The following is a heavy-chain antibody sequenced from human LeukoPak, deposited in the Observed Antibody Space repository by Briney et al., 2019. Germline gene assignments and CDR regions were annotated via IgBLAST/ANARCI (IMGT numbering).Heavy chain of an antibody. Sequence: GASVKVSCKASGYTFTSYGISWVRQAPGQGLEWMGWISAYNGNTNYAQKLQGRVTMTTDTSTGTAYMELRSLRSDDTAVYYCAALSDAARPRRYYYYYMDVWGKGTTVTVSS. CDR1: GYTFTSYG. J-gene: IGHJ6*03. D-gene: IGHD6-6*01. CDR3: AALSDAARPRRYYYYYMDV. V-gene: IGHV1-18*01. CDR2: ISAYNGNT.